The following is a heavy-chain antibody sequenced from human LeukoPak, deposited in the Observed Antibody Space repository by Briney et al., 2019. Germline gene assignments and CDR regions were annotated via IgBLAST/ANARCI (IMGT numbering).Heavy chain of an antibody. CDR1: GGSISSSSYY. CDR3: ARDVGGYSHGNFDY. V-gene: IGHV4-39*07. Sequence: SETLSLTCTVSGGSISSSSYYWGWIRQPPGKGLEWLGSIYYSGSTYYNPSLKSRVTISVDTSKNQFSLKLSSVTAADTAVYYCARDVGGYSHGNFDYWGQGTLVTVSS. J-gene: IGHJ4*02. CDR2: IYYSGST. D-gene: IGHD5-18*01.